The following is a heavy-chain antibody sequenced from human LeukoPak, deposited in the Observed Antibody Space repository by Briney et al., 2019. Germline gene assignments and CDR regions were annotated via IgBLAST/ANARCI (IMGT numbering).Heavy chain of an antibody. CDR2: IGTSSGTT. J-gene: IGHJ4*02. V-gene: IGHV3-48*01. Sequence: GGSLRLSCPASGLGFSGYSMTWVRQGPGKGLEWISYIGTSSGTTYYADSVNGRFSISRDNAENTLYLQMNSLRAEDTGIYYCARVIHRQTYYFDYWGRGTLVTVSS. CDR3: ARVIHRQTYYFDY. CDR1: GLGFSGYS. D-gene: IGHD5-18*01.